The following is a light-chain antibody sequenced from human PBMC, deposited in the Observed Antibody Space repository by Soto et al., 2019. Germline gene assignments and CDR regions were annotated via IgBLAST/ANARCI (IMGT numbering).Light chain of an antibody. CDR1: QSVSNNY. CDR2: AAS. CDR3: QQYGSSFT. Sequence: EIVLTQSPGTLSLSPGERATLSCRASQSVSNNYLAWYRQKPGQAPRLLIYAASSRATGTPDRFSGSGSGTAFTLTISRLEPEDFAVYYCQQYGSSFTFGPGTKVDIK. V-gene: IGKV3-20*01. J-gene: IGKJ3*01.